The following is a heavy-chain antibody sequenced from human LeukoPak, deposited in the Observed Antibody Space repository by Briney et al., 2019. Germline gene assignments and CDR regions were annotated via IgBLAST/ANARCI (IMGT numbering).Heavy chain of an antibody. CDR2: ISNSGTTR. D-gene: IGHD6-19*01. CDR1: GFTFSDYY. V-gene: IGHV3-11*04. CDR3: ARDQTGITVAATGWFDP. Sequence: GGSLRLSCAASGFTFSDYYMSWIRQAPGRGLEWVSYISNSGTTRYYADSVKGRFTISRDNAKHSLYLQMNSLRAEDTAVYYCARDQTGITVAATGWFDPWGQGTLVTVSS. J-gene: IGHJ5*02.